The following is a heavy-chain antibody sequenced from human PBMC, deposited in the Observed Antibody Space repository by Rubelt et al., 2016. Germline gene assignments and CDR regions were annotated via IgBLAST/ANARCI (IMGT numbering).Heavy chain of an antibody. CDR1: GGSISSYY. CDR2: IYDSGST. V-gene: IGHV4-59*01. D-gene: IGHD7-27*01. Sequence: QVQLQESGPGLVKPSETLSLTCTVSGGSISSYYWSWIRQPPGKGLEWIGYIYDSGSTNYNPSLKSRVTISVDSSKNQFSLKLGSVTAADTAVYYCAKDKNWESDYYYAMDVWGQGTTVTVSS. J-gene: IGHJ6*02. CDR3: AKDKNWESDYYYAMDV.